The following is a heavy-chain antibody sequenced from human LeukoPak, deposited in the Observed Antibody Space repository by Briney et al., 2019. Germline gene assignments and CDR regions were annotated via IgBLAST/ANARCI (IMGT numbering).Heavy chain of an antibody. CDR2: INPNSGGT. D-gene: IGHD2-2*01. Sequence: ASVKVSCKASGYTLTGYYMHWVRQAPGQGHEWMGWINPNSGGTNYAQKFQGRVTMTRDTSISTAYMELSRLRSDDTAVYYCARDLGLVVVPAASGYWGQGTLVTVSS. J-gene: IGHJ4*02. CDR1: GYTLTGYY. V-gene: IGHV1-2*02. CDR3: ARDLGLVVVPAASGY.